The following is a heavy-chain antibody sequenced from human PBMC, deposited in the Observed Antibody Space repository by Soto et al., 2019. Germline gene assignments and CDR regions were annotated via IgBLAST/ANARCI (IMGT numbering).Heavy chain of an antibody. CDR2: MNSDGSTT. V-gene: IGHV3-74*01. CDR3: ATDEVDY. CDR1: GFTFGNYW. Sequence: GGSLRLSCAASGFTFGNYWMHWVRQGPGKGLEWVSRMNSDGSTTNYADSVKGRFTVSRDNAKNTLYLQMNSLRAEDTAVYYCATDEVDYWGPGTLAPVSS. J-gene: IGHJ4*02.